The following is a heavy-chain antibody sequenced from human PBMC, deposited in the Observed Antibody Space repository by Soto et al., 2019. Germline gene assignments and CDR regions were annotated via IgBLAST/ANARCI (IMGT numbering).Heavy chain of an antibody. Sequence: QAQLVQSGAEVKKPGASVKVSCKASGYTFTSYGISWVRQAPGQGLEWMGWISTYNGNTNYAQKVQGRVTMTTDTSTSTAYLELMSLRSDDTAVYYCARDRPYFDPPARSDAFDIWGQGTMVTASA. CDR3: ARDRPYFDPPARSDAFDI. J-gene: IGHJ3*02. CDR1: GYTFTSYG. V-gene: IGHV1-18*04. D-gene: IGHD3-9*01. CDR2: ISTYNGNT.